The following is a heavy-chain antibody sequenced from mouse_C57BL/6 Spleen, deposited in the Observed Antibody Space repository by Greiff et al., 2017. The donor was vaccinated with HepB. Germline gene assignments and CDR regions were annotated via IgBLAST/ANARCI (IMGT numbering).Heavy chain of an antibody. V-gene: IGHV5-17*01. J-gene: IGHJ1*03. D-gene: IGHD1-1*01. Sequence: EVQGVESGGGLVKPGGSLKLSCAASGFTFSDYGMHWVRQAPEKGLEWVAYISSGSSTIYYADTVKGRFTISRDNAKNTLFLQLTSLRSEDTAMYYCATDGSSVYWYLDVWGTGTTVTVSS. CDR1: GFTFSDYG. CDR2: ISSGSSTI. CDR3: ATDGSSVYWYLDV.